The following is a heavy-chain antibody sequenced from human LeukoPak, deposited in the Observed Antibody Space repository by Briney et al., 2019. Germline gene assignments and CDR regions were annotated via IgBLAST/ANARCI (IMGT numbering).Heavy chain of an antibody. D-gene: IGHD1-1*01. J-gene: IGHJ6*03. CDR1: GFTFSSFD. Sequence: GGSLRLSCAASGFTFSSFDMHWVRQPTGQGLEWVSTIGTASDTYYPGSVEGRFTLSRDNAKNSLYLQMNSLTAGDAAVYYCARGPPRGKYYYMDVWGKGTTVAVSS. V-gene: IGHV3-13*01. CDR3: ARGPPRGKYYYMDV. CDR2: IGTASDT.